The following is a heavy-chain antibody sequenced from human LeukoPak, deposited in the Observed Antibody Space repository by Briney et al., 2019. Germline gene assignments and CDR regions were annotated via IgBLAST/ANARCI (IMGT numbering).Heavy chain of an antibody. J-gene: IGHJ4*02. V-gene: IGHV1-2*02. CDR2: MNPNSGDT. CDR3: ARGYGDPPPYFDY. CDR1: GYTFTGYY. D-gene: IGHD4-17*01. Sequence: ASVKVSCTASGYTFTGYYMHWVRQAPGQGLEWMGWMNPNSGDTGYAQKFQGRVTMTRDTSISTAYMELSRLRSDDTAVYYCARGYGDPPPYFDYWGQGTLVTVSS.